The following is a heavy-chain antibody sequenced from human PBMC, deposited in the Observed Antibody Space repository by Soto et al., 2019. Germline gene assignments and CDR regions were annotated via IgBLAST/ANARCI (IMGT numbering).Heavy chain of an antibody. J-gene: IGHJ4*02. CDR2: INHSGST. V-gene: IGHV4-34*01. Sequence: SETLSLTCAVYGGSFSGYYWSWIRQPPGKGLEWIGEINHSGSTNYNPSLKSRVTISVDTSKNQFSLKLSSVTAADTAVYYCARKYCSGGSCKIDYWGQGTLVIVSS. D-gene: IGHD2-15*01. CDR3: ARKYCSGGSCKIDY. CDR1: GGSFSGYY.